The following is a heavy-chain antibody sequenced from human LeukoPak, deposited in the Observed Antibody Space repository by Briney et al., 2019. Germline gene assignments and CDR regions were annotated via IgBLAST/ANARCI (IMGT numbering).Heavy chain of an antibody. Sequence: GASVKVSCKASGYTFTGYYMHWVRQAPGQGLEWMGWINPNSGGTNYAQKFQGRVTMTRDTSISTAYMELSRLRSDDTAVYYCASGYCSGGSCLWFDPWGQGTLVTVSS. J-gene: IGHJ5*02. CDR3: ASGYCSGGSCLWFDP. CDR2: INPNSGGT. V-gene: IGHV1-2*02. D-gene: IGHD2-15*01. CDR1: GYTFTGYY.